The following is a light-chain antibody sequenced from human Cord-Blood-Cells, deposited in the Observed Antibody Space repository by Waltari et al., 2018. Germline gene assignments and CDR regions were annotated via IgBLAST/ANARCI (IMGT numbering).Light chain of an antibody. J-gene: IGLJ3*02. Sequence: QPALTQPRAVAGSPAQSVTISCTGTSSDVGGYNYVAWYQQHPGKAPKLMIYEVSKRPSGVPDRFSGSKSGNTASLTISGLQAEDEADYYCCSYAGSYTWVFGGGTKLTVL. CDR1: SSDVGGYNY. CDR2: EVS. V-gene: IGLV2-11*01. CDR3: CSYAGSYTWV.